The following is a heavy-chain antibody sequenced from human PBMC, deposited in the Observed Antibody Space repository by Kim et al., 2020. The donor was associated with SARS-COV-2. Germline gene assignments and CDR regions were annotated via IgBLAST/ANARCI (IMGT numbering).Heavy chain of an antibody. V-gene: IGHV4-39*01. Sequence: SETLSLTCTVSGASISTTSDYWGWVRQSPGKGLEWVGTISYRGNTYYNPSLKTRLTISVDTSNNQFPLKLNSVTAADTAVYYCDVSTGYYQGLDYWGQGT. D-gene: IGHD6-19*01. J-gene: IGHJ4*02. CDR1: GASISTTSDY. CDR2: ISYRGNT. CDR3: DVSTGYYQGLDY.